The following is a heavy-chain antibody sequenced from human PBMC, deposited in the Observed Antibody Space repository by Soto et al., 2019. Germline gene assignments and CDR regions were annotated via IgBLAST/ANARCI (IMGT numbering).Heavy chain of an antibody. V-gene: IGHV4-34*01. CDR2: INHSGST. Sequence: SETLSLTCAVYGGSFSGYYWSWIRQPPGKGLEWIGEINHSGSTNYNPSLKSRVTISVDTSKNQFSLKLSSVTAADTAVYYCARPYRGVVVVAATPIESIDNGAFDIWGQGTMVT. CDR3: ARPYRGVVVVAATPIESIDNGAFDI. CDR1: GGSFSGYY. J-gene: IGHJ3*02. D-gene: IGHD2-15*01.